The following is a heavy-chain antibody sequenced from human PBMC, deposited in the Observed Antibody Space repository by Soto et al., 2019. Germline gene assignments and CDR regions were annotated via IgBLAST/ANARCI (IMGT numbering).Heavy chain of an antibody. CDR1: GGTFSSYT. CDR2: IIPILGIA. J-gene: IGHJ4*02. V-gene: IGHV1-69*04. D-gene: IGHD6-6*01. CDR3: ARDAPVKYSSSSDSDY. Sequence: SVKVSCKASGGTFSSYTISWVRQAPGQGLEWMGRIIPILGIANYAQKFQGRVTITADKSTSTAYMELSSLRSEDTAVYYCARDAPVKYSSSSDSDYWGQGTLVTVSS.